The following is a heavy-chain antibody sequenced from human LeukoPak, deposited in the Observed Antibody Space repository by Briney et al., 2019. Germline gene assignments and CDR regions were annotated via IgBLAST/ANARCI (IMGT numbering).Heavy chain of an antibody. CDR3: ARYIVATNYFDY. Sequence: SETLSLTCTVSGGSVSSGSYYWSWIRQPPGKGLEWIGYIYYSGSTNYNPSLKSRVTISVDTSKNQFSLKLSSVTAADTAVYCCARYIVATNYFDYWGQGTLVTVSS. D-gene: IGHD5-12*01. V-gene: IGHV4-61*01. J-gene: IGHJ4*02. CDR1: GGSVSSGSYY. CDR2: IYYSGST.